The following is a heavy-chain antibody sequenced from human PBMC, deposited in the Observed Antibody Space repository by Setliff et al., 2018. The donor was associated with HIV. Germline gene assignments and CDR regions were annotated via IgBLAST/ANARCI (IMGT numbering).Heavy chain of an antibody. D-gene: IGHD3-22*01. Sequence: PGGSLRLSCAVSGFTFISYGMYWVRQAPGEGLEWVAFIRYDGSYRYYVDSVKGRFTISRDNSKNTMFLQMNSLRAEDTAVYYCAKDLVYYDTSGDLDYWGQGTLVTV. CDR3: AKDLVYYDTSGDLDY. CDR1: GFTFISYG. J-gene: IGHJ4*02. CDR2: IRYDGSYR. V-gene: IGHV3-30*02.